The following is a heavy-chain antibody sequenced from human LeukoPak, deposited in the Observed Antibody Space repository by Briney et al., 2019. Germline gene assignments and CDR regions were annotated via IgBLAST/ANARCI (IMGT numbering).Heavy chain of an antibody. CDR2: INPDSGVT. CDR3: AREIMGATLDAFDI. CDR1: GYTFTGNY. J-gene: IGHJ3*02. V-gene: IGHV1-2*02. D-gene: IGHD1-26*01. Sequence: ASVKVSCKASGYTFTGNYIHWVRQAPGQGFEWMGWINPDSGVTRFAQKFQGRVTMTRDTSITTAFMELSRLRSDDTAMYYCAREIMGATLDAFDIWGQGTMVTVSS.